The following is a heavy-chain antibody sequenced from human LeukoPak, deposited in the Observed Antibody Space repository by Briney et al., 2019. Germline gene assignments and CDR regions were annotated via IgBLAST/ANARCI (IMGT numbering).Heavy chain of an antibody. CDR2: ISSSSSTI. V-gene: IGHV3-48*01. Sequence: PGGSLRLSCAASGFTFSSYSMNWVRQAPGKGLEWVSYISSSSSTIYYADSVKGRFTISRDNAKNTLYLEMNGLRVEDTAVHYCAMQASGYYYPFDYWGQGTLVIVSS. CDR1: GFTFSSYS. D-gene: IGHD3-22*01. J-gene: IGHJ4*02. CDR3: AMQASGYYYPFDY.